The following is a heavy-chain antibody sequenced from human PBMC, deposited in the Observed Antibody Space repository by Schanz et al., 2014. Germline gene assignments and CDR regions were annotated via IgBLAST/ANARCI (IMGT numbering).Heavy chain of an antibody. V-gene: IGHV4-61*02. CDR1: GGSIRSGTYY. J-gene: IGHJ2*01. CDR2: VFPNGIT. CDR3: ARDTTWRLDL. D-gene: IGHD1-1*01. Sequence: QVQLQQWGAGLLKPSETLSLTCTVSGGSIRSGTYYWSWIRQPAGKALEWVGRVFPNGITNYNPSLKSRVTISLGTSKNQFSLTLASLTAADTAVYYCARDTTWRLDLWGRGTLVTVSS.